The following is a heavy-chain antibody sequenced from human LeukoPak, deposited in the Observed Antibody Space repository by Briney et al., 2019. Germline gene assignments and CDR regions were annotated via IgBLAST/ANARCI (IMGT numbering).Heavy chain of an antibody. J-gene: IGHJ4*02. V-gene: IGHV3-23*01. Sequence: GGSLRLSCGAPGFTFSNYAMSWVRQAPGKGLEWVSGINDNGSTRFYAASVKGRFTSSRDNPKNTLYLQMNGLRVEDTAVYYCAKDMQTWPRFPDYWGQGTLVTVSS. D-gene: IGHD5-12*01. CDR3: AKDMQTWPRFPDY. CDR2: INDNGSTR. CDR1: GFTFSNYA.